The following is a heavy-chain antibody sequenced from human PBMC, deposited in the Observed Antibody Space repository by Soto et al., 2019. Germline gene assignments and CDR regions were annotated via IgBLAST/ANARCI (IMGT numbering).Heavy chain of an antibody. J-gene: IGHJ6*01. V-gene: IGHV3-30-3*01. CDR2: ISYDGSNK. CDR3: ARDRLDSSGENYYYGMDV. D-gene: IGHD3-22*01. Sequence: GGSLRLSCAASGFTFSSYAMHWVRQAPGKGLEWVAVISYDGSNKYYADSVKGRFTISRDNSKNTLYLQMNSLRAEDTAVYYCARDRLDSSGENYYYGMDVWGQGTTVSVSS. CDR1: GFTFSSYA.